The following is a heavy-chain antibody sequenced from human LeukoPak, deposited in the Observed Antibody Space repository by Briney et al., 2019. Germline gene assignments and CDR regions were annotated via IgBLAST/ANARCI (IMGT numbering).Heavy chain of an antibody. Sequence: GGSLRLSCAASLVTFSNYAMNWVRQAPGKGLEWVSYISSSSTIYYADSVKGRFTISRDNAKNSLYLQMNGLRDEDTAVYYCARASGGYCSGGSCSFDYWGQGTLVTVSS. CDR2: ISSSSTI. D-gene: IGHD2-15*01. V-gene: IGHV3-48*02. CDR1: LVTFSNYA. J-gene: IGHJ4*02. CDR3: ARASGGYCSGGSCSFDY.